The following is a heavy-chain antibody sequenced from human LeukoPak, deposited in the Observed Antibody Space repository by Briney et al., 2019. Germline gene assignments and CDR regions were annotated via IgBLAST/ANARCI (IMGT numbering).Heavy chain of an antibody. Sequence: QPGGSLRLSCAASGFTFSSYSMNWVRQAPGKGLEWVSYISSSSSTIYYADSVKGRFTISRDNAKNSLYLQMNSLRAEDTAVYYCARDNNSHSSGYYYTDYWGQGTLVTVSS. CDR3: ARDNNSHSSGYYYTDY. CDR1: GFTFSSYS. D-gene: IGHD3-22*01. V-gene: IGHV3-48*01. J-gene: IGHJ4*02. CDR2: ISSSSSTI.